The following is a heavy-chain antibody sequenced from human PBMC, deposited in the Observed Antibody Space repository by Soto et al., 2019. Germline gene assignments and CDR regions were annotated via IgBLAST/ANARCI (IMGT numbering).Heavy chain of an antibody. Sequence: SETLSLTCSVSGAALNSGNYYWSWIRQVPGKGLEWIGHTYVTGAVDYNPSLRDRITISQDTSERQFSLNLRLVTAADTAVYYCARLRIATNNYKWFDPWGQGTLVTVSS. V-gene: IGHV4-31*03. CDR2: TYVTGAV. D-gene: IGHD2-21*01. CDR1: GAALNSGNYY. CDR3: ARLRIATNNYKWFDP. J-gene: IGHJ5*02.